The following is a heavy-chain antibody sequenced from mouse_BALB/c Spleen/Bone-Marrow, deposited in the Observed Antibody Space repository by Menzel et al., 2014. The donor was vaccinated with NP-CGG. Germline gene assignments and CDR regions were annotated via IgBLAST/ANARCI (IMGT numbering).Heavy chain of an antibody. CDR3: ARSGYWYFDV. D-gene: IGHD3-1*01. CDR2: INPSNDRT. Sequence: QVQLQQSGAELVKPGASVKLSCKASGYTFTSYWMHWVKQRPGQGLEWIGEINPSNDRTNYVEKFKSKATLSGDKSSSTVYMQLSSLTSEDSAVYYCARSGYWYFDVWGAGTTVTVSA. J-gene: IGHJ1*01. CDR1: GYTFTSYW. V-gene: IGHV1S81*02.